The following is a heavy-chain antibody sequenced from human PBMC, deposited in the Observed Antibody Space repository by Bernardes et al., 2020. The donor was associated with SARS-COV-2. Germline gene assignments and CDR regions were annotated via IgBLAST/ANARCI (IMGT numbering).Heavy chain of an antibody. CDR3: GRRDNNGYLVPFDY. V-gene: IGHV4-59*01. D-gene: IGHD3-22*01. CDR2: ISYSGST. Sequence: SETLSLTCTVSGGSISGFYWTWIRQPPGKRREWIGYISYSGSTNYNPSLTSRVTISIDASKNQFSLNLRSVTAADTAVYYCGRRDNNGYLVPFDYWGQGTLVTVSS. CDR1: GGSISGFY. J-gene: IGHJ4*02.